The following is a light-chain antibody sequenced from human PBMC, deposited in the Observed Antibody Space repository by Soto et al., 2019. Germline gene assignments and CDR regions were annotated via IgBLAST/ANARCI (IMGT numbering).Light chain of an antibody. V-gene: IGKV3-20*01. CDR3: QQYGSSSFTWT. CDR1: QSVSSSY. J-gene: IGKJ1*01. CDR2: GAS. Sequence: EIVLTQSPGTLSLSPGERATLSCRASQSVSSSYLAWYQQKPGQAPRLLIYGASSRATGIPDRFSGSGSGTDFTLTISRLEPEDWAVYYCQQYGSSSFTWTFGQGTKVDIK.